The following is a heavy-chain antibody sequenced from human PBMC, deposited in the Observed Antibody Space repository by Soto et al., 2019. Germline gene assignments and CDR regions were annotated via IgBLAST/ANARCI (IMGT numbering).Heavy chain of an antibody. J-gene: IGHJ2*01. V-gene: IGHV1-3*04. CDR3: VRGSSSATTFYFDL. CDR1: GYTFTSYA. Sequence: QVQVVQSGAEVKKPGASVKVSCKASGYTFTSYAMHSVRQAPGHRLEWMGWINTAKGYTKYSQMFQGRVTIARDTSASTAYLELSSLSSEDTAVYYCVRGSSSATTFYFDLWGRGTLVTVSS. CDR2: INTAKGYT. D-gene: IGHD4-17*01.